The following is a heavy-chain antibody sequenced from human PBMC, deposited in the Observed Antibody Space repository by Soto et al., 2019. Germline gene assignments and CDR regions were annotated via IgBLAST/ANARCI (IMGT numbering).Heavy chain of an antibody. J-gene: IGHJ4*02. CDR2: INKDGSGK. D-gene: IGHD3-10*01. CDR1: GFTFSDFW. CDR3: TSVSLRVDPDY. Sequence: GSLRLSCATSGFTFSDFWMNWVRQAPGKGLEWVANINKDGSGKYYVDAVKGRFIISRDNARSSVFLQMNGLRAEDTAVYYCTSVSLRVDPDYWGQGALVTVSS. V-gene: IGHV3-7*05.